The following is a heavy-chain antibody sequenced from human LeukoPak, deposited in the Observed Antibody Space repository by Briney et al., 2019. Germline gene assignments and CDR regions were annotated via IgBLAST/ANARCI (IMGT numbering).Heavy chain of an antibody. J-gene: IGHJ5*02. V-gene: IGHV1-2*02. D-gene: IGHD3-9*01. Sequence: ASVKVSCKASGYTFTGYYMHWVRQAPGQGLEWMGWINPNSGGTNYAQKFQGRVTMTRDTSISTAYMELSRLRSDDTAVYYCARDYDILTGYFNWFDPWGQGTLVTVSS. CDR3: ARDYDILTGYFNWFDP. CDR1: GYTFTGYY. CDR2: INPNSGGT.